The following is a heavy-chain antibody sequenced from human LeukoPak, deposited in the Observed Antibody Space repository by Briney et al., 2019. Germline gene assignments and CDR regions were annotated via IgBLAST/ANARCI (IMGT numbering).Heavy chain of an antibody. CDR1: GLTFSNYY. CDR2: IKRDGSEK. D-gene: IGHD6-19*01. V-gene: IGHV3-7*03. J-gene: IGHJ4*02. CDR3: ARLGPASSGWPESFDY. Sequence: GGSLRLSCAASGLTFSNYYMNWIRQAPGKGLEWVANIKRDGSEKYYVDSVKGRFTISRDNAKNSLDLQMNSLRVEDTAVYYCARLGPASSGWPESFDYWGQGTLVTVSS.